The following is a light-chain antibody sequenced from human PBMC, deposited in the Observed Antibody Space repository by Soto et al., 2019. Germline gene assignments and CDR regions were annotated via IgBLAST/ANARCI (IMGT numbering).Light chain of an antibody. CDR3: QQYYNYPKT. V-gene: IGKV1-8*01. CDR2: AAS. J-gene: IGKJ1*01. Sequence: AIRMTQSPSSLSASTGDRVTITCRASQGISSYLAWYQQKPGKAPKLLIYAASTLKSGVPSRFSGSVSGTDFTLTISSLQSEDFATYYCQQYYNYPKTFGQGNKVEIK. CDR1: QGISSY.